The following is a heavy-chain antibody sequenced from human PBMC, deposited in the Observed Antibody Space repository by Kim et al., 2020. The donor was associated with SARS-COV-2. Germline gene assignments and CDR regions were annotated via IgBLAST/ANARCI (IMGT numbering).Heavy chain of an antibody. CDR1: GFTFSSYE. CDR2: ISSSGSTI. V-gene: IGHV3-48*03. Sequence: GGSLRLSCAASGFTFSSYEMNWVRQAPGKGLEWVSYISSSGSTIYYADSVKGRFTISRDNAKNSLYLQMNSLRAEDTAVYYCASGFNSPPSEAQKNYDILTGLAGYWGQGTLVTVSS. J-gene: IGHJ4*02. D-gene: IGHD3-9*01. CDR3: ASGFNSPPSEAQKNYDILTGLAGY.